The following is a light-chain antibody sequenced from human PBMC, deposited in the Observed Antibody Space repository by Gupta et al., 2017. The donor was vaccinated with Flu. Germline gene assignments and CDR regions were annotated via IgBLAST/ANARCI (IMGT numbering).Light chain of an antibody. V-gene: IGLV1-44*01. J-gene: IGLJ3*02. CDR3: AAWDASRNGVV. CDR2: SNN. CDR1: SSNIGSNT. Sequence: SVLTQPPSASGPPGQRVTISCSGSSSNIGSNTVHWYQQLPGPAPKLLIYSNNQRPSGVPERFSGSKSGTSATVAISGLQAEDEADYYCAAWDASRNGVVFGGGTKLTVL.